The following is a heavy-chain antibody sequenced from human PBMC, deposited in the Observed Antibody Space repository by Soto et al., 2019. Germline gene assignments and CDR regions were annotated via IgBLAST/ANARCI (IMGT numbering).Heavy chain of an antibody. V-gene: IGHV1-69*06. J-gene: IGHJ4*02. D-gene: IGHD3-22*01. CDR3: ARDKGAYYSHFVS. CDR1: GFTFSSYA. Sequence: QVQLVQSGAEVKKPGSSVTVSCKASGFTFSSYAISWVRQAPGQGLECMGGIIPFFGTPNYAQRFQGRLTITADRSTSTTYMELSSLRPEDTALYYCARDKGAYYSHFVSWGQGTLVTVSS. CDR2: IIPFFGTP.